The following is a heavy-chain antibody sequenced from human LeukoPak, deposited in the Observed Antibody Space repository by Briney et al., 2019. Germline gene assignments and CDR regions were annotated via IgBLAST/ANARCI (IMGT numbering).Heavy chain of an antibody. V-gene: IGHV3-48*01. CDR1: GFTFSSYS. D-gene: IGHD6-13*01. CDR3: AREWQQPLLYYYYYGMDV. Sequence: GGSLRLSCAASGFTFSSYSMNWVRQAPGKGLEWVSYISSSSSTIYYADSVKGRFTISRDNSKNTLYLQMNSLRAEDTAVYYCAREWQQPLLYYYYYGMDVWGQGTTVTVSS. J-gene: IGHJ6*02. CDR2: ISSSSSTI.